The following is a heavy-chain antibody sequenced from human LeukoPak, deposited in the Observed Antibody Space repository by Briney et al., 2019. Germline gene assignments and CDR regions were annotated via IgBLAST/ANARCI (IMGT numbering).Heavy chain of an antibody. V-gene: IGHV3-74*01. Sequence: GGSLRLSCAASGFTFSSYWMHWVRQAPGKGLVWVSRINTDGSSTSYADSVKGRFTISRDNAKNTLYLQMNSLRAEDTAVYYCARAFSSSGWDYFDYRGQGTLVTVSS. J-gene: IGHJ4*02. D-gene: IGHD6-19*01. CDR3: ARAFSSSGWDYFDY. CDR2: INTDGSST. CDR1: GFTFSSYW.